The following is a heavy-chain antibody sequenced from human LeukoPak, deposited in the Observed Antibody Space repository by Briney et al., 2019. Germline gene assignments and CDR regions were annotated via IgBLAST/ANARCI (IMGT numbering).Heavy chain of an antibody. Sequence: ASVKVSCKVSGYTLTELSMHWVRQAPGKGLEWMGGFDPEDGETIYAQKFQGRVTMTEDTSTDTAYMELSSLRSEDTAVYYCATAFPIVATITYFDYWGQGTLVTVSS. D-gene: IGHD5-12*01. CDR1: GYTLTELS. V-gene: IGHV1-24*01. CDR3: ATAFPIVATITYFDY. CDR2: FDPEDGET. J-gene: IGHJ4*02.